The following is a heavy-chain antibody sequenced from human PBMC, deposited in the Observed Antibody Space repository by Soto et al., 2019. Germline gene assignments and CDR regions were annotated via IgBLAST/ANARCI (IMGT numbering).Heavy chain of an antibody. CDR3: ARNFDTAMVHFLAY. V-gene: IGHV3-30-3*01. CDR2: ISYEGSNK. D-gene: IGHD5-18*01. J-gene: IGHJ4*02. CDR1: GFTFSSYA. Sequence: QVQLVESGGGVVQPGRSLRLSCAASGFTFSSYAMHWVRQAPGKGLEGVAVISYEGSNKYYADSVKGRFTLSRDNSKNDRYLQMNSLGAEDTAVYYCARNFDTAMVHFLAYWGQGTLVTVSS.